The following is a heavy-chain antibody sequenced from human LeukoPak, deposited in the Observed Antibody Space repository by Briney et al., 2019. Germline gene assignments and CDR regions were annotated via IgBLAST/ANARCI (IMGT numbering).Heavy chain of an antibody. Sequence: ASVKVSCKASGHIFTSYYMHWVRQAPGQGLEWMGWINPNSGGTNYAQKFQGRVTMTRDTSISTAYMELSRLRSDDTAVYYCARGGGLGSSGWYFLRYYYYMDVWGKGTTVTISS. J-gene: IGHJ6*03. CDR2: INPNSGGT. CDR1: GHIFTSYY. CDR3: ARGGGLGSSGWYFLRYYYYMDV. V-gene: IGHV1-2*02. D-gene: IGHD6-19*01.